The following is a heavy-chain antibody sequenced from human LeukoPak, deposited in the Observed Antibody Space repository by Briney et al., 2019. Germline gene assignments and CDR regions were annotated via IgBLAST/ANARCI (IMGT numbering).Heavy chain of an antibody. CDR2: IYSGGST. V-gene: IGHV3-66*01. CDR1: GFTVSSNY. J-gene: IGHJ4*02. D-gene: IGHD3-9*01. CDR3: ARGASRYGYFDY. Sequence: GGSLRLSCAASGFTVSSNYMSWVRQAPGKGLEWVSVIYSGGSTYYAGSVKGRFTISRDNSKNTLYLQMNSLRAEDTAVYYCARGASRYGYFDYWGQGTLVTVSS.